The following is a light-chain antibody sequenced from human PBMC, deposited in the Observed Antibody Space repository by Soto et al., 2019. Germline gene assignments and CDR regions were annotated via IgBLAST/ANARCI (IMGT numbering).Light chain of an antibody. CDR1: QSLNTN. CDR2: GAS. J-gene: IGKJ1*01. V-gene: IGKV3-15*01. Sequence: ETLMTQSPSTLAVSPGEGATLSCRASQSLNTNLAWYQQKLGKAPRVLIYGASTRATGIPARFRGSGSGTEFTLTISGLQSEDSGLYFCHEYNTWPWTFGQGTKVDIK. CDR3: HEYNTWPWT.